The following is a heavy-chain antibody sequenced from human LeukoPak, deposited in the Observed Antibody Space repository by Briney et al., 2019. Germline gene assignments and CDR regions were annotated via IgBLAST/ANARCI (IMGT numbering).Heavy chain of an antibody. J-gene: IGHJ6*02. D-gene: IGHD2-15*01. CDR2: ISAYNGNT. CDR3: ARGLPHYYYYGMDV. V-gene: IGHV1-18*01. CDR1: GYTFTSYG. Sequence: ASVKVSCKASGYTFTSYGISWARQAPGQGLEWMGWISAYNGNTNYAQKLQGRVTMTTDTSTSTAYMELRSLRSDDTAVYYCARGLPHYYYYGMDVWGQGTTVTVSS.